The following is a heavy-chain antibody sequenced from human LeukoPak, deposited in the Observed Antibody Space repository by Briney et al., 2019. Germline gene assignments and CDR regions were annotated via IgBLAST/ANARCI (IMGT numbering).Heavy chain of an antibody. V-gene: IGHV4-59*08. J-gene: IGHJ4*02. CDR3: ARLGGRGQQWLVLRDVY. D-gene: IGHD6-19*01. CDR2: IYYSGST. Sequence: SETLSLTCTVSGGSISSYYWSWIRQPPGKGLEWIGYIYYSGSTNYNPSLKSRVTISVDTSKNQFSLKLGSVTAADTAVYYCARLGGRGQQWLVLRDVYWGQGTLVTVSS. CDR1: GGSISSYY.